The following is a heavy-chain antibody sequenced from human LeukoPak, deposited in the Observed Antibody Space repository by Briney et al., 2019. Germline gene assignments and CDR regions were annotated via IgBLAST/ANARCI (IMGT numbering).Heavy chain of an antibody. CDR1: GFTFSSYS. V-gene: IGHV3-21*04. J-gene: IGHJ4*02. CDR2: ISSSSSYI. D-gene: IGHD5-24*01. CDR3: VKDDGWVQYAN. Sequence: TGGSLRISCAASGFTFSSYSMNWVRQAPGKGLEWVSSISSSSSYIYYADSVKGRFTISRDNAKNSLYLQMNSLSAEGAAVYYCVKDDGWVQYANWGQGTLVTVSS.